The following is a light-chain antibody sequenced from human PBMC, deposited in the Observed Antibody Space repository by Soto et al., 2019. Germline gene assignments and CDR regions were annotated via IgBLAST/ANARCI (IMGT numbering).Light chain of an antibody. Sequence: DIQMTQSPATLSAYVGDRVTITCRASQSISSWLAWYQQKPGKAPKLLIYDASSLESGVPSRFSGSGSGTEFTLTISSLQPDDFAVYYCQQYGTSPRTFGQGTKVDIK. CDR2: DAS. CDR3: QQYGTSPRT. J-gene: IGKJ1*01. V-gene: IGKV1-5*01. CDR1: QSISSW.